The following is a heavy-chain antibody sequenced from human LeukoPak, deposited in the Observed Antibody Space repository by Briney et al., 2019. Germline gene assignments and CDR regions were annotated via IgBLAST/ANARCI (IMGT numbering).Heavy chain of an antibody. V-gene: IGHV3-23*01. J-gene: IGHJ4*02. CDR3: AKDNYGSSVY. CDR1: GFTFSSYG. Sequence: GGSLRLSCAASGFTFSSYGMSWVRQAPGKGLEWVSGISGSGGSTYYADSVKGRFTISRDNSKNTLYLQMNSLRAEDTAVYYCAKDNYGSSVYWGQGTLVTVSS. D-gene: IGHD3-10*01. CDR2: ISGSGGST.